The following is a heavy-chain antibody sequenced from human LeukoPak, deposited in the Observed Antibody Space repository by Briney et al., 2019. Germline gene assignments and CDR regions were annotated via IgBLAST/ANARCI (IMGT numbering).Heavy chain of an antibody. V-gene: IGHV4-30-4*07. CDR1: GASISSGVYS. D-gene: IGHD3-22*01. J-gene: IGHJ1*01. CDR3: ARPGYYYDSSGYYRQLQH. Sequence: TSQTLSLTCAVSGASISSGVYSWSWIRQPPGKGLEWIGYIYYSGNTYYNPSLKSRLTISLDTSKNQFSLKLSSVTAADTAVYYCARPGYYYDSSGYYRQLQHWGQGTLVTVSS. CDR2: IYYSGNT.